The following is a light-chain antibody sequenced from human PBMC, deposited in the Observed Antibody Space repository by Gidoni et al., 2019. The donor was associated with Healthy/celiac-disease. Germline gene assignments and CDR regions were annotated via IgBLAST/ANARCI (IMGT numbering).Light chain of an antibody. CDR1: HIGSKS. V-gene: IGLV3-21*02. CDR3: QVWDSSSDHPGV. CDR2: DDS. Sequence: SYVLTQPPSVSVAPGQTARITCGGNHIGSKSVHWYQQKPGQAPVLVVYDDSARPSGIPERFSGSNSGNTATLTISRVEAGDEADYYCQVWDSSSDHPGVFGGGTKLTVL. J-gene: IGLJ2*01.